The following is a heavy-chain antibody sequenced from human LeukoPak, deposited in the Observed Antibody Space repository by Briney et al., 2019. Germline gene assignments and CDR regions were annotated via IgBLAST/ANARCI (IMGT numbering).Heavy chain of an antibody. CDR3: ARGVVITGLDY. CDR2: IYYSGST. D-gene: IGHD3-22*01. V-gene: IGHV4-59*01. Sequence: SETLSLTCTVSGGSISSYYWSWIRQPPGKGLEWIGYIYYSGSTNYNPSLKSRVTISVDTSKNQFSLKLSSVTAADTAVYYCARGVVITGLDYWCQGTLVTVSS. J-gene: IGHJ4*02. CDR1: GGSISSYY.